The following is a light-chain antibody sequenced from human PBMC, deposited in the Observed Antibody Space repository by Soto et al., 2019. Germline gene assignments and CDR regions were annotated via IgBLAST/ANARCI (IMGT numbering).Light chain of an antibody. CDR2: DDN. J-gene: IGLJ1*01. CDR1: SSNIGGNS. CDR3: GSWDSSLSAYV. V-gene: IGLV1-51*01. Sequence: QSVLTQPPSVSAAPGQKVTISCSGSSSNIGGNSVSWYQQLPGTAPKLLIYDDNKRPSGIPDRFSGSKSGTSATLGITGLQNGDEDDYYCGSWDSSLSAYVLGTGYKVTVL.